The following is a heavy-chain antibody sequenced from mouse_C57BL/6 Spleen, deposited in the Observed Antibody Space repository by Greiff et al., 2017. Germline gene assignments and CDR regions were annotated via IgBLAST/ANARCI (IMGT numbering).Heavy chain of an antibody. CDR1: GYTFTDYY. CDR2: INPNNGGT. CDR3: ARKGVWPDYYAMDY. J-gene: IGHJ4*01. V-gene: IGHV1-26*01. Sequence: EVQLQQSGPELVKPGASVKISCKASGYTFTDYYMNWVKQSHGKSLEWIGDINPNNGGTSYNQKFKGKATLTVDKSSSTAYMELRSLTSEDSAVYYCARKGVWPDYYAMDYWGQGTSVTVSS. D-gene: IGHD2-10*02.